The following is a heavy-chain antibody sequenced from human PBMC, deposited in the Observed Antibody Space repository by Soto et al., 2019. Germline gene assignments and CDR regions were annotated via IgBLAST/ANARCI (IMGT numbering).Heavy chain of an antibody. V-gene: IGHV4-31*03. CDR3: ARDEGVWGSPQFDY. J-gene: IGHJ4*02. Sequence: TLSLACTVSGGSIRSGGYYWSLIRQHPGKGLEWIGYIYYSGSTYYNPSLKSRVTISVDTSKNQFSLKLSSVTPADTAVYYCARDEGVWGSPQFDYWGQGTLVTVSS. CDR1: GGSIRSGGYY. CDR2: IYYSGST. D-gene: IGHD3-16*01.